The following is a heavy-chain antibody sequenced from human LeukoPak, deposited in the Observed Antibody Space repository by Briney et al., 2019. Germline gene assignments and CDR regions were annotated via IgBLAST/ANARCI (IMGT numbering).Heavy chain of an antibody. CDR3: ARGVDYYENSGTIDY. CDR2: IKGDGSAK. V-gene: IGHV3-7*01. Sequence: GGSLRLSCAASGFAFSDSWMTWIRQAPGKGLEWVAFIKGDGSAKKYVDSVKGRFTISRGNAKNSLFLQMNSLRAEDTAVYYCARGVDYYENSGTIDYWGQGTLVTVSS. J-gene: IGHJ4*02. D-gene: IGHD3-22*01. CDR1: GFAFSDSW.